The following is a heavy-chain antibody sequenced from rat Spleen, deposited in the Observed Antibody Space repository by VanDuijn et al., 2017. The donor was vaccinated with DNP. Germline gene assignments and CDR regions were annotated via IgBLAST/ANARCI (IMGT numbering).Heavy chain of an antibody. J-gene: IGHJ2*01. CDR3: ATLGSIVTTDY. CDR1: RFTFSDYN. CDR2: IIYDGSRT. V-gene: IGHV5S10*01. Sequence: EVQLVETGGGLVQPGKSLKLSCAASRFTFSDYNMAWVRQAPKKGLEWVATIIYDGSRTYYRDSVKGRFTISRDTAKSTLYLHMDSLGSEDTATYYCATLGSIVTTDYWGQGVMVTVSS. D-gene: IGHD1-10*01.